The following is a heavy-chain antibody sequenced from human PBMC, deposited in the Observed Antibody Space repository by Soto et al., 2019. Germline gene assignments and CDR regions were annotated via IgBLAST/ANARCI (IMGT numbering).Heavy chain of an antibody. Sequence: ASVKVSCKASGYTFTSYGISWVRQAPGQGLEWMGWISAYNGNTNYAQKLQGRVTMTTDTSTSTAYMELRSLRSDDTAVYYCARVLLPYYDFWSGYYGGHYFDYWGQGTLVTVSS. V-gene: IGHV1-18*01. CDR1: GYTFTSYG. J-gene: IGHJ4*02. CDR2: ISAYNGNT. CDR3: ARVLLPYYDFWSGYYGGHYFDY. D-gene: IGHD3-3*01.